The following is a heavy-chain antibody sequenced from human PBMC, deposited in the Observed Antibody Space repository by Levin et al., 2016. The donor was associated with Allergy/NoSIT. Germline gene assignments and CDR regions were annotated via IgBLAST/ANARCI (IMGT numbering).Heavy chain of an antibody. V-gene: IGHV1-18*01. CDR1: GYTFTSYG. CDR2: ISAYNGNT. D-gene: IGHD3-10*01. J-gene: IGHJ6*03. Sequence: ASVKVSCKASGYTFTSYGISWVRQAPGQGLEWMGWISAYNGNTNYAQKLQGRVTMTTDTSTSTAYMELRSLRSDDTAVYYCARDTYYYGSGSYVGVNSYYYYYYMDVWGKGTTVTVSS. CDR3: ARDTYYYGSGSYVGVNSYYYYYYMDV.